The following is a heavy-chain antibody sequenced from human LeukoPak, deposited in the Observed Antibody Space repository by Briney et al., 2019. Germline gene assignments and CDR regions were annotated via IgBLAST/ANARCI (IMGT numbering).Heavy chain of an antibody. CDR1: GGSFSGYY. CDR3: ARGRRRGSSSYKYYFDY. V-gene: IGHV4-34*01. CDR2: INHSGST. Sequence: SETLSLTCAVYGGSFSGYYWSWIRQPPGKGLEWIGEINHSGSTNYNPSLKSRVTISVDTSKNQFSLKRSSVTAADTAVYYCARGRRRGSSSYKYYFDYWGQGTLVTVSS. D-gene: IGHD2-2*02. J-gene: IGHJ4*02.